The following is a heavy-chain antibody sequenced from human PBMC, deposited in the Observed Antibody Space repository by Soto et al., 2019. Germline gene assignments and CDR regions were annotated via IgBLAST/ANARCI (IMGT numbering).Heavy chain of an antibody. Sequence: EVQLLESGGGLVQPGGSLRLSCAASGFTFSSYAMSWVRQAPGKGLERVSAISGSGGSTYYADSVKGRFTISRDNSKNTLYLQMNSLRAEDTAVYYCATGGDYDERLFDYWGQGTLVTVSS. D-gene: IGHD4-17*01. CDR1: GFTFSSYA. V-gene: IGHV3-23*01. CDR3: ATGGDYDERLFDY. CDR2: ISGSGGST. J-gene: IGHJ4*02.